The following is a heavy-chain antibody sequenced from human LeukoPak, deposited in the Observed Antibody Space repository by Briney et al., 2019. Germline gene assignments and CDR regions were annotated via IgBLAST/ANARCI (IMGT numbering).Heavy chain of an antibody. V-gene: IGHV3-30*02. J-gene: IGHJ6*03. CDR2: IRYDGSNK. CDR3: AKQRGYCSSTSCYYYYYYYMDV. Sequence: PGGSLRLSCAASGFTFSSYGMHWVRQAPGKGLEWVAFIRYDGSNKYYADSVKGRFTISRDNSKNTLYLQMNSLRAEDTAVYYCAKQRGYCSSTSCYYYYYYYMDVWGKGTTVTISS. CDR1: GFTFSSYG. D-gene: IGHD2-2*01.